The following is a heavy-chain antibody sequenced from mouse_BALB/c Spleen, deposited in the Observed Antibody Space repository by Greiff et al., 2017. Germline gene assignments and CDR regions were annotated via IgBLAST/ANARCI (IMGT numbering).Heavy chain of an antibody. J-gene: IGHJ2*01. Sequence: EVKLQESGPELVQPGASVKISCTASGFTFTDYNMHWVKQSHGKSLEWIGYIYPYNGGTGYNQKFKSKATLTVDNSSSTAYMELRSLTSEDSAVYYCAREDVITTAAFDYWGQGTTLTVSS. CDR1: GFTFTDYN. V-gene: IGHV1S29*02. D-gene: IGHD1-2*01. CDR2: IYPYNGGT. CDR3: AREDVITTAAFDY.